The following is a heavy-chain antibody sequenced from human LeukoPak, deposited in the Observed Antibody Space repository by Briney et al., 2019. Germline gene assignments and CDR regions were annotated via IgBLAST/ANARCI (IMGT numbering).Heavy chain of an antibody. J-gene: IGHJ4*02. CDR1: GGSISSYY. D-gene: IGHD1-26*01. Sequence: SETLSLTCTVSGGSISSYYWSWIRQPPGKGLEWIGYIYYSGSTNYNPSLKSRVTISVDTSKNQFSLKLSSVTAADTAVYYCARAGYKRELGKGDYWGQGTLVTVSS. CDR3: ARAGYKRELGKGDY. V-gene: IGHV4-59*12. CDR2: IYYSGST.